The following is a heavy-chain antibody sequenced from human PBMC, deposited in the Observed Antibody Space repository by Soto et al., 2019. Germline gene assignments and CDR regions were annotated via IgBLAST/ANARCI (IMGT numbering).Heavy chain of an antibody. V-gene: IGHV1-46*01. CDR1: GYTVTTHY. J-gene: IGHJ3*02. Sequence: QVQLVQSGAEVKKPGASVKISCTASGYTVTTHYMHWVRQAPGRGLEWMGAINPGSGAAKYTQTFQARVTMTRDTSTTTVYMEMSALRSEATAVFYCARGGEVGVAGSAAFDMWGQGTMVTVSS. CDR3: ARGGEVGVAGSAAFDM. D-gene: IGHD3-3*01. CDR2: INPGSGAA.